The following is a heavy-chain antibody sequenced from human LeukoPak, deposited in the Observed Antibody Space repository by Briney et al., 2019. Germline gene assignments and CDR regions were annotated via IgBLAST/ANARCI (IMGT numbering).Heavy chain of an antibody. CDR1: GFTFSGSA. D-gene: IGHD3-22*01. CDR2: IRSKANSYAT. V-gene: IGHV3-73*01. J-gene: IGHJ4*02. Sequence: GGSLRLSCAASGFTFSGSAMHWVRQASGKGLEWVDRIRSKANSYATAYAASVKGRFTISRDDSKNTAYMQMNSLKTEDTAVYYCTRHETYYYDSSGLVPFDYWGQGTLVTVSS. CDR3: TRHETYYYDSSGLVPFDY.